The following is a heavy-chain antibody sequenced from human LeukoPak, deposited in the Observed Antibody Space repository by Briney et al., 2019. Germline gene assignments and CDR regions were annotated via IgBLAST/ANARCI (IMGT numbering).Heavy chain of an antibody. J-gene: IGHJ6*02. CDR1: GGSISSYY. D-gene: IGHD3-9*01. V-gene: IGHV4-59*01. CDR2: IYYSGST. CDR3: ARGGFDWLSLYYYGMDV. Sequence: SATLSLTCTVSGGSISSYYWSWIRQPPGKGLEWIGYIYYSGSTDYNPSLKSRVTISVDTSKNQFSLKLSSVTAADTAVYYCARGGFDWLSLYYYGMDVWGQGTTVTVSS.